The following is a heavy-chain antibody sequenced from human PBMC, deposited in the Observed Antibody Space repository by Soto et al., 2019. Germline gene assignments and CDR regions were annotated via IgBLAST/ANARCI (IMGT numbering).Heavy chain of an antibody. V-gene: IGHV5-51*01. D-gene: IGHD3-22*01. J-gene: IGHJ4*02. Sequence: GESLKISSKVSGYSFSYYWISWVRHVPGKGLEWMGIIYPGDSDTRYSPSFQGQVTISADKSINTAYLQWSSLKASDTAMYYCARSVGRVVVVTAFDDWGQGALVTVSS. CDR3: ARSVGRVVVVTAFDD. CDR2: IYPGDSDT. CDR1: GYSFSYYW.